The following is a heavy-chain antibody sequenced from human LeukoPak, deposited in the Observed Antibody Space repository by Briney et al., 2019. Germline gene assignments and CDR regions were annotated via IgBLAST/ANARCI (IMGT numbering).Heavy chain of an antibody. Sequence: PGKSLRISCKGSGYSFTSYWITWVRQMPGKGLEWMGRIDPSDSYTNYSPSFQGHVTISADKSISTAYLQWSRLKASDTAMYYCARHMYNSGGSADYWGQGTLVSVSS. D-gene: IGHD6-19*01. CDR2: IDPSDSYT. CDR1: GYSFTSYW. J-gene: IGHJ4*02. CDR3: ARHMYNSGGSADY. V-gene: IGHV5-10-1*01.